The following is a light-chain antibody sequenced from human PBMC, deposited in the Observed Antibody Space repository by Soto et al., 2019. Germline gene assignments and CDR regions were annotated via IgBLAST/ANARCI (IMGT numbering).Light chain of an antibody. V-gene: IGKV3-20*01. Sequence: EIVLKMSPGTLSLYQGERATLYCRASQSVSSSYLAWYQQKPGQAPRLLIYGASSRAAGIPARFSGSRSGTDFTLTISIPHSEDFAICYCQQYTTGPPCTSGQGTKLDI. CDR2: GAS. CDR3: QQYTTGPPCT. CDR1: QSVSSSY. J-gene: IGKJ1*01.